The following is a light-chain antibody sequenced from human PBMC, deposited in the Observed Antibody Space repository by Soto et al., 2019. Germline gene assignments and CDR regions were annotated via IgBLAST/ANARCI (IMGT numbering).Light chain of an antibody. CDR2: WAS. V-gene: IGKV4-1*01. CDR3: QQYLITPPT. CDR1: QSLLYNSNNRNY. Sequence: DIVMSQSPDTLAVSLGERATIDCKSSQSLLYNSNNRNYLAWYQQKPGQPPKLLIHWASTRESGVPDRFSGSGSGTDFTLTISSLQAEDVALYYCQQYLITPPTFGQGTKVEIK. J-gene: IGKJ1*01.